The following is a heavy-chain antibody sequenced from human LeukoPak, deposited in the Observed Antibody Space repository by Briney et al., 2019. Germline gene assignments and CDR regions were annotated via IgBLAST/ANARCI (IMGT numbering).Heavy chain of an antibody. J-gene: IGHJ3*02. D-gene: IGHD3-10*01. CDR3: VPRAPFRAFDI. V-gene: IGHV4-34*01. CDR1: GASISSYF. CDR2: INHSGST. Sequence: SETLSLTCTVSGASISSYFWSWIRQPPGKGLEWIGEINHSGSTNYNPSLKSRVTISVDTSKNQFSLKLSSVTAADTAVYYCVPRAPFRAFDIWGQGTMVTVSS.